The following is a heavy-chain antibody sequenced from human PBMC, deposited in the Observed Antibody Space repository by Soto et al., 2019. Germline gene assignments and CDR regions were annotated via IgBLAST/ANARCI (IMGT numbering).Heavy chain of an antibody. CDR3: ARVVPGAEAWFGP. J-gene: IGHJ5*02. D-gene: IGHD2-2*01. CDR2: ISLYSDGT. Sequence: AAVKVSCKTSGYTFSNYGITWVRQAPGQPLEWLGWISLYSDGTNYAQKFQGRVSMTTDTSTTTAYMELRSLRSDDTAVYYCARVVPGAEAWFGPWGQGTLVTVSS. CDR1: GYTFSNYG. V-gene: IGHV1-18*01.